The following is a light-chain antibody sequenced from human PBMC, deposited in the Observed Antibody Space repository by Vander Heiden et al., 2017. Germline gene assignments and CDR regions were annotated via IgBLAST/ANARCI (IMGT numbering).Light chain of an antibody. CDR1: GGHTTYA. CDR2: VNMDGSH. V-gene: IGLV4-69*01. CDR3: QTWGSGIRV. J-gene: IGLJ3*02. Sequence: QVVLTQSPSASASLGASVNLTCTLSGGHTTYAIAWHQKQSEKGPRFLMKVNMDGSHTKGDGIPDRFSGSTSGSERYLTISSLQSDDEADYYCQTWGSGIRVFGGGTKLTVL.